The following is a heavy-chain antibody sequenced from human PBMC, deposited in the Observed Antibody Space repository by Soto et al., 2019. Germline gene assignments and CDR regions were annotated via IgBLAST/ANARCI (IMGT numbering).Heavy chain of an antibody. J-gene: IGHJ4*02. Sequence: EVQLVESGGGLVQPGRSLRLSCAASGFTFDDYAMHWVRQAPGKGLEWVSGISWNSGSIGYADSVKGRFTISRDNAKNPLYLQMNSLRAEDTALYYCILEWQRAKPPFDYWGQGTLVTVSS. CDR3: ILEWQRAKPPFDY. CDR1: GFTFDDYA. D-gene: IGHD3-3*01. CDR2: ISWNSGSI. V-gene: IGHV3-9*01.